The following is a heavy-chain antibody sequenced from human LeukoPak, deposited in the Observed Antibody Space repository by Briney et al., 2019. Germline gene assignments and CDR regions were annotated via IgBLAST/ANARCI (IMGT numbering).Heavy chain of an antibody. D-gene: IGHD6-13*01. J-gene: IGHJ5*02. V-gene: IGHV4-39*07. Sequence: SETLSLTCTVSDGSISSSSYYWGWIRQPPGKGLEWIGSIYYSGSTYYNPSLKSRVTISVDTSKNQFSLKLSSVTAADTAVYYCARDLNPGIAASWGQGTLVTVSS. CDR3: ARDLNPGIAAS. CDR2: IYYSGST. CDR1: DGSISSSSYY.